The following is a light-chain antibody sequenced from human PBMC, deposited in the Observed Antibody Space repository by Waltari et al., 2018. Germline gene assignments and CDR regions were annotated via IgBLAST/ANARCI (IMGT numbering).Light chain of an antibody. CDR1: QSVSRNY. Sequence: DIVLTQSPGTLSLSPGARATLSCWARQSVSRNYLAWYQQKPGQAPRLLIYDASNRATGVSDRFSGSGSGTDFTLTISRLEPEDFAVYFCQQFGSAPRTFGQGTKVEI. J-gene: IGKJ1*01. CDR3: QQFGSAPRT. CDR2: DAS. V-gene: IGKV3-20*01.